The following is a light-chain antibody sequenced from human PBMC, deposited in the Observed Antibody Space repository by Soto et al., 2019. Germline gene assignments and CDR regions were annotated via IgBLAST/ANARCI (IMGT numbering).Light chain of an antibody. V-gene: IGKV3-15*01. CDR1: QAISNN. Sequence: RVMTQSPVTLSVSPGERVTLSCRASQAISNNLAWYQQKPGQAPRLLIFDASTRATGIPDRFSGSGSGTEFTLTISSLQSEDVAVYFCQEYDNWPPEGPFGQGTKVEI. CDR2: DAS. CDR3: QEYDNWPPEGP. J-gene: IGKJ1*01.